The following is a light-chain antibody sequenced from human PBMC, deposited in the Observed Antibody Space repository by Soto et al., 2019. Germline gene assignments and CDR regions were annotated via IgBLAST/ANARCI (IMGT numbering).Light chain of an antibody. J-gene: IGLJ1*01. CDR1: SSDIGAYDL. V-gene: IGLV2-14*03. Sequence: SALTQPASVSGSPGQPITISCNGTSSDIGAYDLVSWYQQHPGRAPKLIIYEVSHRFSGLSYRFSGSKSGNTASLTISGLQAEDEGDYYWTSFASARIYVFGSGTKDTV. CDR2: EVS. CDR3: TSFASARIYV.